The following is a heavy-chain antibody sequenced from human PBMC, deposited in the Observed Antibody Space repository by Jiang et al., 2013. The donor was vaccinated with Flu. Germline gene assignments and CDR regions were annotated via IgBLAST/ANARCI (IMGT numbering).Heavy chain of an antibody. J-gene: IGHJ5*02. Sequence: GPGLVKPSETLSLTCAVSGDSINDHYWNWIRQPAGKELEWIGRMHSSGRTKYNPSLKTRITMSLDTSKNQFSLQLTSVADADTAVYYCARNTSSSPWFDPWGQGILVTVSS. CDR3: ARNTSSSPWFDP. CDR1: GDSINDHY. CDR2: MHSSGRT. D-gene: IGHD6-6*01. V-gene: IGHV4-4*07.